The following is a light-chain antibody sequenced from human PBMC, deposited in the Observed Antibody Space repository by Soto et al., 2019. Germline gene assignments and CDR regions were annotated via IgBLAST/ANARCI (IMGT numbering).Light chain of an antibody. CDR1: QSVRSNY. CDR3: QQYASSPLT. Sequence: EIVLTQSPGTLSLSSGERATLSCRASQSVRSNYLAWYQQKPGQAPRLLIYGASSRATGIPDRFGGSGSGTDFTLTISRLEPEDFAVYYCQQYASSPLTSGGETKVEIK. V-gene: IGKV3-20*01. J-gene: IGKJ4*01. CDR2: GAS.